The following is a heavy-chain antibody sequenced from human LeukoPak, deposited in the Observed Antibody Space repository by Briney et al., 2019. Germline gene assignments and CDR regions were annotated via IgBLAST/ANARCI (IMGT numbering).Heavy chain of an antibody. D-gene: IGHD3-3*01. CDR2: IHHSGST. CDR3: ARFARGDLYNWFDP. V-gene: IGHV4-39*07. Sequence: PSETLSLTCTVSGGSISSGSYYWGWIRQPPGKGLEWIGTIHHSGSTYYNPSLKSRVTILVDTSNNQFSLKLSSVTAADTAVYYCARFARGDLYNWFDPWGQGTLVTVSS. CDR1: GGSISSGSYY. J-gene: IGHJ5*02.